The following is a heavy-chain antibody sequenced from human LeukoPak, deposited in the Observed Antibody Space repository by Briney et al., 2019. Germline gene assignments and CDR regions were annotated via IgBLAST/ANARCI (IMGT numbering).Heavy chain of an antibody. CDR3: ARSSGYLDDAFDI. Sequence: SETLSLTCTVSGGSISSYYWSWIRQHPGKGLEWIGYIYYSGSTYYNPSLKSRVTISVDTSKNQFSLKLSSVTAADTAVYYCARSSGYLDDAFDIWGQGTMVTVSS. V-gene: IGHV4-59*06. J-gene: IGHJ3*02. CDR2: IYYSGST. CDR1: GGSISSYY. D-gene: IGHD3-22*01.